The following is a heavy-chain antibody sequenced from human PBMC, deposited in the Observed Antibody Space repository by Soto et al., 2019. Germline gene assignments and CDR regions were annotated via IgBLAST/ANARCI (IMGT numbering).Heavy chain of an antibody. V-gene: IGHV3-23*01. D-gene: IGHD2-15*01. CDR3: AKTGYCSGGSCYSYPQKKYNWFDP. J-gene: IGHJ5*02. Sequence: PGGSLRLSCAASGFTFSSYAMSWVRQAPGKGLEWVSAISGSGGSTYYADSVKGRFTISRDNSKNTLYLQMNSLRAEDTAVYYCAKTGYCSGGSCYSYPQKKYNWFDPWGQGTLVTVSS. CDR2: ISGSGGST. CDR1: GFTFSSYA.